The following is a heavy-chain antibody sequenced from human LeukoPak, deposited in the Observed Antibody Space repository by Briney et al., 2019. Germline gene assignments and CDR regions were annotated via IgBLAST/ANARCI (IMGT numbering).Heavy chain of an antibody. J-gene: IGHJ4*02. CDR1: GYTFTGYY. CDR3: ARDFLPGIAAAGDLFDY. Sequence: GASVKVSCKASGYTFTGYYMHWVRQAPGQGLEWMGWINPNSGGTNYAQKFQGRVTMTRDTSISTAYMELSRLRSDDTAVYYCARDFLPGIAAAGDLFDYWGQGTLVTVSS. CDR2: INPNSGGT. D-gene: IGHD6-13*01. V-gene: IGHV1-2*02.